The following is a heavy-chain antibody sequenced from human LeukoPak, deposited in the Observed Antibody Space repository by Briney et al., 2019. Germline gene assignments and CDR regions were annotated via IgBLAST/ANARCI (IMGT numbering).Heavy chain of an antibody. V-gene: IGHV3-23*01. CDR2: ISGSGGST. Sequence: GGSLRLSCAASGFTFSSYGMSWVRQAPGKGLEWVSAISGSGGSTYYADSVKGRFTISRDNSKNTLYLQMNSLRAEDTAVYYCAKNIYRYSGSYYVFDYWGQGTLVTVSS. J-gene: IGHJ4*02. D-gene: IGHD1-26*01. CDR3: AKNIYRYSGSYYVFDY. CDR1: GFTFSSYG.